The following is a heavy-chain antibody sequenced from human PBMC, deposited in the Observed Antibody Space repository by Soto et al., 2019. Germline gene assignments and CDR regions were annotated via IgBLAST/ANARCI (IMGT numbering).Heavy chain of an antibody. V-gene: IGHV4-39*02. CDR2: IYYSGGT. J-gene: IGHJ4*02. CDR1: GGSISSSSYF. D-gene: IGHD6-19*01. CDR3: ARQWLRGTTEHQYYFDY. Sequence: SETLSLTCTVSGGSISSSSYFWVWIRQPPGKGLEWIGSIYYSGGTSYNPSLKSQVTMSVDTSKNHFSLMLSSVTAADTAVYFCARQWLRGTTEHQYYFDYWGQGALVTVSS.